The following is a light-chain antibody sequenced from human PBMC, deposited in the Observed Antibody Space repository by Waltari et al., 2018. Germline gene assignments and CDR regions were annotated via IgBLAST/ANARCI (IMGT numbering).Light chain of an antibody. CDR3: QQYYSTPRT. Sequence: DIVMTQSPDSLAVSLGERATINCRSSQSVLYSSNNRNYLAWYQEKPGQPPKLLIYWASTRDSGVPDRFSCSGSGTDFTLTISSLQAEDVAVYYCQQYYSTPRTFGQGTKVEIK. CDR2: WAS. J-gene: IGKJ1*01. V-gene: IGKV4-1*01. CDR1: QSVLYSSNNRNY.